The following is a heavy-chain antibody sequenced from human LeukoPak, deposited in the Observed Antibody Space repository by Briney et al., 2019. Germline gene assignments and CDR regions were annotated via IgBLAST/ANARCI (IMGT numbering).Heavy chain of an antibody. D-gene: IGHD2-21*02. V-gene: IGHV1-18*01. CDR1: GYTFTSYG. Sequence: GASVKVSCKASGYTFTSYGISWVRQAPGQGLEWMGWISAYNGNTNYAQKLQGRVTMTTDTSTSTAYMELRSLRSDDTAVYYCARTAYCGGDCYSNYCYMDVWGKGTTVTISS. CDR2: ISAYNGNT. J-gene: IGHJ6*03. CDR3: ARTAYCGGDCYSNYCYMDV.